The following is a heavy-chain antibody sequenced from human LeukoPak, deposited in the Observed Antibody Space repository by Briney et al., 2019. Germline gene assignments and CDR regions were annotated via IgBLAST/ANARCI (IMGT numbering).Heavy chain of an antibody. CDR1: GGSIDSSGSY. CDR2: VYYGGDA. V-gene: IGHV4-39*01. J-gene: IGHJ6*02. D-gene: IGHD6-19*01. Sequence: PSETLSLTCTVSGGSIDSSGSYWGWIRQPPGKGLEWIGCVYYGGDAYYNPSLKSRVTIPADLSKSQFSLSLISVTAADTALYYCARLFSRGWPYYYGLGAWGQGTTVTVSS. CDR3: ARLFSRGWPYYYGLGA.